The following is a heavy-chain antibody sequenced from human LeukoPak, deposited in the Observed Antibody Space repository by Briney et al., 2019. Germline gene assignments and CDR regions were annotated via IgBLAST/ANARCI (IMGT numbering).Heavy chain of an antibody. D-gene: IGHD6-13*01. CDR2: INHSGST. CDR1: GGSFSGYY. Sequence: KPSETLSLTCAVYGGSFSGYYWSWIRQPPGKGLEWIGEINHSGSTNYNPSLKSRVTISVDTSKNQFSLKLSSVTAADTAVYYCARGSGAAAGAFDYWGQGTLVTVPS. CDR3: ARGSGAAAGAFDY. J-gene: IGHJ4*02. V-gene: IGHV4-34*01.